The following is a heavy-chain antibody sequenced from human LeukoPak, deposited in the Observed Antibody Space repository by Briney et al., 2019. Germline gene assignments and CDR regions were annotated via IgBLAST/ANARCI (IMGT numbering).Heavy chain of an antibody. V-gene: IGHV1-69*05. J-gene: IGHJ3*02. Sequence: GASVKVSCKASGYTFTSYAMHWVRQAPGQGLEWMGGIIPIFGTANYAQKFQGRVTITTDESTSTAYMELSSLRSEDTAVYYCAWWGWELQAFDIWGQGTMVTVSS. D-gene: IGHD1-26*01. CDR3: AWWGWELQAFDI. CDR2: IIPIFGTA. CDR1: GYTFTSYA.